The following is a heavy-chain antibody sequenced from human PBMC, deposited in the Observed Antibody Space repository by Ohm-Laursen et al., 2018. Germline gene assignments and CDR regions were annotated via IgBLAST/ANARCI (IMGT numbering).Heavy chain of an antibody. D-gene: IGHD2-2*02. V-gene: IGHV3-9*01. CDR2: ISWNSGSI. Sequence: SLRLSCSASGFTFDDYAMHWVRQAPGKGLEWVSGISWNSGSIGYADSVKGRFTISRDNSKNTLYLQMNSLRAEDTAVYYCAKDPSYCSSTSCYTYWGQGTLVTVSS. CDR1: GFTFDDYA. J-gene: IGHJ4*02. CDR3: AKDPSYCSSTSCYTY.